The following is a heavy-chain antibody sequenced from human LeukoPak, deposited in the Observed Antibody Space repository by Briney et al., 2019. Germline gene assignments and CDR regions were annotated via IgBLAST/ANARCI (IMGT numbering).Heavy chain of an antibody. J-gene: IGHJ4*02. Sequence: SETLSLTCTVSGGSISSGGYYWSWIRQHPGKGLEWIGYIYYSGSTYYNPSLKSRVTISVDTSKSQFSLKLSSVTAADTAVYYCARGPGVATPFDYWGQGTLVTVSS. CDR1: GGSISSGGYY. CDR2: IYYSGST. V-gene: IGHV4-31*03. D-gene: IGHD5-12*01. CDR3: ARGPGVATPFDY.